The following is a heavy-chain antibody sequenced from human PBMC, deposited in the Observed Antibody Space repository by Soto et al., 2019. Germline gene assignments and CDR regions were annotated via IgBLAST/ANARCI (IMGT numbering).Heavy chain of an antibody. J-gene: IGHJ3*02. V-gene: IGHV4-59*01. CDR1: GASISRYY. D-gene: IGHD3-22*01. CDR2: IYYSGST. CDR3: ARDLHLYDSSGYPRVEAFDI. Sequence: QVQLQESGPGLVRPSEILSLTCTVSGASISRYYWSWIRQPPGKGLECIGCIYYSGSTNYSPSFKSRVTLSVDTAKNLFSLKLSSVTAADPAVYYCARDLHLYDSSGYPRVEAFDIWGQGPVLTVSS.